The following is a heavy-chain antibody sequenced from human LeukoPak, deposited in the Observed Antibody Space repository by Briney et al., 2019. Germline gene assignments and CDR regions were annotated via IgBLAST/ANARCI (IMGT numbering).Heavy chain of an antibody. CDR2: IRFDGSEK. J-gene: IGHJ4*02. CDR1: GFTFSTSV. V-gene: IGHV3-30*02. D-gene: IGHD3-9*01. CDR3: AKARRPGYQGGYFDY. Sequence: PGGSLRLSCAASGFTFSTSVMHWVRQAPGKGLEWLSFIRFDGSEKYYADSVKGRFTISRDNSKNTLYLQMNSLRAEDTAVYYCAKARRPGYQGGYFDYWGQGTLVTVSS.